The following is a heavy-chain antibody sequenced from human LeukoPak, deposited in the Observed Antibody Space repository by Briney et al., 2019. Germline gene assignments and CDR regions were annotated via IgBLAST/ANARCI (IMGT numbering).Heavy chain of an antibody. J-gene: IGHJ4*02. Sequence: ASETLSLTCTVSGGSISSYYWSWIRQPPGKGLEWIGYIYYSGSTNYNPSLKSRVTISVDTSKNQFSLKLSSVTAADTAVYYCARGYSSSWYRYFDYWGQGTLVTVSS. CDR2: IYYSGST. CDR3: ARGYSSSWYRYFDY. CDR1: GGSISSYY. D-gene: IGHD6-13*01. V-gene: IGHV4-59*01.